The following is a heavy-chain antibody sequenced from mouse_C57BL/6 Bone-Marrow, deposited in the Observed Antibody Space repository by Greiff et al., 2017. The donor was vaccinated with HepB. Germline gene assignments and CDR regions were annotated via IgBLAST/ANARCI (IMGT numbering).Heavy chain of an antibody. V-gene: IGHV1-26*01. CDR2: INPNNGGT. D-gene: IGHD1-1*01. J-gene: IGHJ1*03. Sequence: EVQLQQSGPELVKPGASVKISCKASGYTFTDYYMNWVKQSHGKSLEWIGDINPNNGGTSYNQKFKGKATLTVDKSSSTAYMELRSLTSEDSAVYYCARRETVVHFDVWGTGTTVTVSS. CDR3: ARRETVVHFDV. CDR1: GYTFTDYY.